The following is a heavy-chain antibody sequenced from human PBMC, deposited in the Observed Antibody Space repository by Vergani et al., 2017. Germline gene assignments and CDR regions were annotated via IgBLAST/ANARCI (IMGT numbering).Heavy chain of an antibody. Sequence: EVQLVESGGGLVQPGGSLRLSCAASGFTFSSYSMNWVRQAPGTGLEWVSYISSSSSTIYYADSVKGRFTISRDNAKNSLYLQMNSLRAEDTAVYYCARAQDPLLXFGELIPAPFTPDYWGQGTLVTVSS. D-gene: IGHD3-10*01. CDR1: GFTFSSYS. J-gene: IGHJ4*02. V-gene: IGHV3-48*01. CDR3: ARAQDPLLXFGELIPAPFTPDY. CDR2: ISSSSSTI.